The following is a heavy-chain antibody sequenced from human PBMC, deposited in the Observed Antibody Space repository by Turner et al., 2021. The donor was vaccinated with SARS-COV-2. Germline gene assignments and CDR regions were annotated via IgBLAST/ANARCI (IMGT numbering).Heavy chain of an antibody. CDR2: ISYDGSNK. Sequence: QVQLVESGGGVVQPGRSLRLSCAASGFTFSSYAMHWVRQAPGKGLEWVAVISYDGSNKYYADSVKGRFTISRDNSKNTLYLQMNSLRAEDTAVYFCARGSAGGDVWGQGTTVTVSS. D-gene: IGHD6-13*01. V-gene: IGHV3-30-3*01. CDR1: GFTFSSYA. J-gene: IGHJ6*02. CDR3: ARGSAGGDV.